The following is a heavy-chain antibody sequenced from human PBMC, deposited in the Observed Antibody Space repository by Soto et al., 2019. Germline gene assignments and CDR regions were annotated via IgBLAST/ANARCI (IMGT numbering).Heavy chain of an antibody. CDR3: ARVGIGYCTNGVCYLGLYQDY. D-gene: IGHD2-8*01. J-gene: IGHJ4*02. CDR2: ISAYNGNT. Sequence: QVQLVQSGAEVKKPGASVKVSCKASGYTFTSYGISWVRQAPGQGLEWMGWISAYNGNTNYAQKLQGRVTMTTVTSTSTAYMELRSLRSDETAVYYCARVGIGYCTNGVCYLGLYQDYWGQGTLVTVSS. V-gene: IGHV1-18*01. CDR1: GYTFTSYG.